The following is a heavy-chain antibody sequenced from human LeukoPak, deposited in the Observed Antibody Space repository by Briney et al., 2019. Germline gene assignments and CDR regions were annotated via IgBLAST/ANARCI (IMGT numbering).Heavy chain of an antibody. V-gene: IGHV4-4*07. J-gene: IGHJ4*02. CDR1: GVSISSYY. Sequence: SETLSLTCTVSGVSISSYYWSWLRQPAGKGLEWIGRIYTSGSTNYNPSLKSRVTMSVDTSKNQFSLKLSSVTAADTAVYYCARVEDGYEYFDHWGQGTLVTVSS. D-gene: IGHD5-24*01. CDR2: IYTSGST. CDR3: ARVEDGYEYFDH.